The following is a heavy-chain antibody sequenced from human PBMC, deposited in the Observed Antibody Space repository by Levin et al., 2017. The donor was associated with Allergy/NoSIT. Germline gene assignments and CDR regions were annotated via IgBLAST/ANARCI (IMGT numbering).Heavy chain of an antibody. Sequence: PGGSLRLSCAASGFTFSSYGMHWVRQAPGKGLEWVAVVSYDGRNKYYADSVKGRFTISRDTSKNTVFLQMNSLRAEDTAVYYCSKDSWHNMTLNWGQGTLVNVSA. V-gene: IGHV3-30*18. CDR1: GFTFSSYG. D-gene: IGHD2-21*01. J-gene: IGHJ1*01. CDR3: SKDSWHNMTLN. CDR2: VSYDGRNK.